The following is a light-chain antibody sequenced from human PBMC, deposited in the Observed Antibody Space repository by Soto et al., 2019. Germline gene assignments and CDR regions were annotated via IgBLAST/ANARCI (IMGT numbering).Light chain of an antibody. Sequence: QSVLTQPPSASGTPGQRVTFSCSGSSSNIGSNFVYWYQHLPGKAPKLLIYRNNQRPSGVPDRFSGSKSGTSASLAISGLRSEDEADYYCAAWDDSLKGWVFGGGTQLTVL. CDR1: SSNIGSNF. J-gene: IGLJ3*02. CDR3: AAWDDSLKGWV. CDR2: RNN. V-gene: IGLV1-47*01.